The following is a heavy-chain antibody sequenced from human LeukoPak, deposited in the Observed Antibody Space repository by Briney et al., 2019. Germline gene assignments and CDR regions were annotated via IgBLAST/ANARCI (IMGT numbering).Heavy chain of an antibody. CDR1: GFTFTSNY. V-gene: IGHV3-53*01. CDR3: ARGAATGPTLGLDY. CDR2: IYTGGSP. D-gene: IGHD6-13*01. Sequence: GGSLRLSCVTSGFTFTSNYVTWVRQAPGKGLEWVSVIYTGGSPYYADSVKGRFAISRDISKNTVYLQMYSLRAEDTAVYYCARGAATGPTLGLDYWGLGTLVTVSS. J-gene: IGHJ4*02.